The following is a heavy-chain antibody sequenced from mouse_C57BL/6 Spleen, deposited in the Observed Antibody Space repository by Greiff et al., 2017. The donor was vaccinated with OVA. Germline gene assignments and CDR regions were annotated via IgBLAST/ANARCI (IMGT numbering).Heavy chain of an antibody. CDR2: IDPETGGT. Sequence: VQLKQSGAELVRPGASVTLSCKASGYTFTDYEMHWVKQTPVHGLEWIGAIDPETGGTAYNQKFKGKAILTADKSSSTAYMELRSLTSEDSAVYYCTRQDSSGLYFDYWGQGTTLTVSS. CDR3: TRQDSSGLYFDY. V-gene: IGHV1-15*01. D-gene: IGHD3-2*02. CDR1: GYTFTDYE. J-gene: IGHJ2*01.